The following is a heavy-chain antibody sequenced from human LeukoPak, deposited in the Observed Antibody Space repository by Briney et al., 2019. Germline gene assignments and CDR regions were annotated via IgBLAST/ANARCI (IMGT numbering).Heavy chain of an antibody. V-gene: IGHV3-23*01. CDR3: AKREYNFWSGYFF. CDR2: INDSGGST. J-gene: IGHJ4*02. D-gene: IGHD3-3*01. CDR1: GFTFSSYA. Sequence: PGGSLRLSCAASGFTFSSYAMTWVRQAPGKGLEWVSSINDSGGSTYYADSVKGRFTISRDNSKNTLYLQMNNLRAEDTAVYYCAKREYNFWSGYFFWGQGTLVTVSS.